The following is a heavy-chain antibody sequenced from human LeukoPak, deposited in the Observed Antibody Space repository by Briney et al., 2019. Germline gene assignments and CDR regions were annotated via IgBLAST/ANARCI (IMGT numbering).Heavy chain of an antibody. CDR2: IYYSGST. CDR3: ARGYCSGGSCYSTSRAYYFDY. J-gene: IGHJ4*02. D-gene: IGHD2-15*01. CDR1: GGSISSGGYY. Sequence: SETLSLTCTVSGGSISSGGYYWSWIRQHPGKGLEWIGYIYYSGSTNYNPSLKSRVTMSVDTSKNQFSLKLSSVTAADTAVYYCARGYCSGGSCYSTSRAYYFDYWGQGTLVTVSS. V-gene: IGHV4-61*08.